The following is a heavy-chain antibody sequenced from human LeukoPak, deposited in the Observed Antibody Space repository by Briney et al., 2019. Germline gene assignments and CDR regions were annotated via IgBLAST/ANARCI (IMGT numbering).Heavy chain of an antibody. V-gene: IGHV1-8*03. CDR1: GYTFTSYD. CDR3: ARSFTGYDSSGYYYVNYFDY. CDR2: MNPNSGNT. D-gene: IGHD3-22*01. Sequence: GASVTVSCKASGYTFTSYDINWVRQATGQGLEWMGWMNPNSGNTRYAQKFQGRVTITRNTSISTAYMELSSLRSEDTAVYYCARSFTGYDSSGYYYVNYFDYWGQGTLVTVSS. J-gene: IGHJ4*02.